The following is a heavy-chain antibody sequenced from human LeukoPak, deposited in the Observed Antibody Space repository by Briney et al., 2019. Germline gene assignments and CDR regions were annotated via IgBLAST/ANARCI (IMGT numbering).Heavy chain of an antibody. CDR3: ARDLGYSGFDWAP. D-gene: IGHD5-12*01. CDR1: GYSISSGYY. J-gene: IGHJ5*02. CDR2: IYSSGNT. Sequence: SETLSLTCTVSGYSISSGYYWGWIRQPPGKRLEWVGSIYSSGNTYYNPTLKSRVTISVDTSKNQFSLSLTSVTAADAAVYYCARDLGYSGFDWAPWGQGTLVTVSS. V-gene: IGHV4-38-2*02.